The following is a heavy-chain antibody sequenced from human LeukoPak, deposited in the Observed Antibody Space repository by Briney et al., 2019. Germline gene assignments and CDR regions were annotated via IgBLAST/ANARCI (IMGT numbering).Heavy chain of an antibody. CDR2: ISNNGGYT. V-gene: IGHV3-23*01. CDR3: ARRYGDYCFDY. CDR1: GFTFSSSA. Sequence: GGSLRLSCAASGFTFSSSAMSWVRQAPGKGLEWVSAISNNGGYTYYADSVQGRFTISRDNSKSTLCLQMNSLRAEDTAVYYCARRYGDYCFDYWGQGTLVTVSS. D-gene: IGHD4-17*01. J-gene: IGHJ4*02.